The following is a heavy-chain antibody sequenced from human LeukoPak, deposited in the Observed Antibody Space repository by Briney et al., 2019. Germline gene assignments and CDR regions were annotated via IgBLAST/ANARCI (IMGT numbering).Heavy chain of an antibody. CDR2: IHTSGST. CDR3: ARGSYYYYYDSSGYEGTGFDY. Sequence: PSETLSLTCTVSGYSISSGYYWGWIRQPPGKGLEWIGRIHTSGSTNYNPSLKSRVTMSVDTSKNQFSLKVNSVTAADTAVYYCARGSYYYYYDSSGYEGTGFDYWGQGTLVTVSS. D-gene: IGHD3-22*01. V-gene: IGHV4-38-2*02. J-gene: IGHJ4*02. CDR1: GYSISSGYY.